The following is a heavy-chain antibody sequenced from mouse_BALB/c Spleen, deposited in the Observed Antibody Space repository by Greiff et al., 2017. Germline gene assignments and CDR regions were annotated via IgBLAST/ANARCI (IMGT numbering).Heavy chain of an antibody. D-gene: IGHD1-1*01. CDR2: INPYNDGT. V-gene: IGHV1-14*01. Sequence: EVQLQQPGAELVKPGASVKMSCKASGYTFTSYVMHWVKQKPGQGLEWIGYINPYNDGTKYNEKFKGKATLTSDKSSSTAYMELSSLTSEDSAVYYCARNYGDWYFDVWGAGTTVTVSS. CDR1: GYTFTSYV. J-gene: IGHJ1*01. CDR3: ARNYGDWYFDV.